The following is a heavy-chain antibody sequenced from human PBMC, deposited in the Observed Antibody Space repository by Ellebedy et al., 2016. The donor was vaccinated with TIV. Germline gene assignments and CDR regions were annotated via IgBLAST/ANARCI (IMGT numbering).Heavy chain of an antibody. CDR2: IYSNDEK. Sequence: SGPTLVKPTETLTLTCTVSGFSLTNGRMGVSWIRQPPGKALEWLAHIYSNDEKSYSSSLKSRLTISRDTSKSQVVLTMTNIDPVDTGTYYCARILEWFDPWGQGILVTVSS. CDR3: ARILEWFDP. J-gene: IGHJ5*02. V-gene: IGHV2-26*01. CDR1: GFSLTNGRMG. D-gene: IGHD3-3*01.